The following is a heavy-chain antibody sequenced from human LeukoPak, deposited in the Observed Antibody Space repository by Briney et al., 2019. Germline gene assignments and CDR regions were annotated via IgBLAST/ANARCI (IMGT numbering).Heavy chain of an antibody. D-gene: IGHD6-6*01. CDR2: IWYDGSNK. CDR3: ARDFLSTYSISLGY. J-gene: IGHJ4*02. V-gene: IGHV3-33*01. Sequence: PGGSLRLSCAASGFTFSSYGMHWVRQAPGKGLEWVAVIWYDGSNKYYADSVKGRFTISRDNSKNTLYLQMNSLRAEDTAVYYCARDFLSTYSISLGYWGQGTLVTVSS. CDR1: GFTFSSYG.